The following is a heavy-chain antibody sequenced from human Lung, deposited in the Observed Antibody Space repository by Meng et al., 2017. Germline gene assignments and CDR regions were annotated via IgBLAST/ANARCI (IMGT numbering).Heavy chain of an antibody. CDR2: IYHSGST. Sequence: QVALQESGPGLVKPSGTLSLTCAVSGGSISSDNWWSWVRQPPGKGLEWIGEIYHSGSTNYNPSLKSRITISVDKPKNQFSLTLSSVTAADTAVYYCTKNDFYCLGYWGQGTLVTVSS. J-gene: IGHJ4*02. D-gene: IGHD2-21*01. CDR1: GGSISSDNW. CDR3: TKNDFYCLGY. V-gene: IGHV4-4*02.